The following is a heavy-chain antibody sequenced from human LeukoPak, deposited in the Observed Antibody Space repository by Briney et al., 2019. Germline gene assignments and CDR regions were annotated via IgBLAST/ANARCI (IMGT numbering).Heavy chain of an antibody. J-gene: IGHJ4*02. D-gene: IGHD2/OR15-2a*01. CDR2: IKSDGSGT. CDR1: GFTFSVAW. Sequence: GGSLRLPCAASGFTFSVAWMHWVRQAPGKGLEWVSVIKSDGSGTTYADSMKGRFTISRDNAKDTVYLQMNSLRDEDTALYYCAKDYFGSLEYWGQGTLVTVSS. V-gene: IGHV3-74*03. CDR3: AKDYFGSLEY.